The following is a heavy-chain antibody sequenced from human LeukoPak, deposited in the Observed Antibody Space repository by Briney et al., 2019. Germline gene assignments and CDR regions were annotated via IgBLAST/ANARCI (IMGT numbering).Heavy chain of an antibody. D-gene: IGHD6-6*01. CDR2: ISGNGVST. CDR1: GFTFSSYA. V-gene: IGHV3-23*01. Sequence: QPGGSLRLSCAASGFTFSSYAMTWVRQVPGKGLEWISSISGNGVSTYYTDSVKGRFTISRDNSKNTLYVQMDSLRADDTALYYCVKGRSSSSQYIGDHWGQGTLVTVSS. J-gene: IGHJ4*02. CDR3: VKGRSSSSQYIGDH.